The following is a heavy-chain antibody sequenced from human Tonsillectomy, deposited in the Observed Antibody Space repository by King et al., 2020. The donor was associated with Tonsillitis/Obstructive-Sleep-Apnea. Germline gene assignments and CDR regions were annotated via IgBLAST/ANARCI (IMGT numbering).Heavy chain of an antibody. V-gene: IGHV5-51*01. J-gene: IGHJ4*02. CDR1: GYRFTSSW. D-gene: IGHD6-6*01. CDR2: IYPGDS. Sequence: QLVQSGAEVKKPGESLKISCEGSGYRFTSSWIGWVRQMPGKGLEGMGIIYPGDSGYSPSFQGQVTISADKSISTAYLQWTSLKASDTAMYYCARLGDSSSFVSLDYFDYWGQGTLVTVSS. CDR3: ARLGDSSSFVSLDYFDY.